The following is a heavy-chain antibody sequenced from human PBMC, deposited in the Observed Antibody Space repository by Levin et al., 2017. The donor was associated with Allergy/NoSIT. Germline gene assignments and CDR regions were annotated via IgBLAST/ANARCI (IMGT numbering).Heavy chain of an antibody. V-gene: IGHV2-5*02. Sequence: ESGPTLVKPTQTLTLTCTFSGFSLSTSGVGVGWIRQPPTKALEWLALIYWDDDKRYSPSLKKRLTITKDTSKNQVVLTMTDMNPADTATFYCAHRRLGDYGLHAFDFWGPGAMVIVSS. CDR3: AHRRLGDYGLHAFDF. D-gene: IGHD4-17*01. CDR1: GFSLSTSGVG. CDR2: IYWDDDK. J-gene: IGHJ3*01.